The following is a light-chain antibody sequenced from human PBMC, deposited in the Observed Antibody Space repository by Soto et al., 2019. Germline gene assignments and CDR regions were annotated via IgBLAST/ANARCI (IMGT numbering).Light chain of an antibody. CDR1: QSISSW. V-gene: IGKV1-5*03. Sequence: DIQMTQSPSTLSASVGARVTITCRASQSISSWLAWYQQKPGKAPKLLIYKASSLESGDTSRFSGSGSGTEFTLTISSLQPDEFASYYCQQYNSYLWTFGQGTKVEIK. CDR2: KAS. J-gene: IGKJ1*01. CDR3: QQYNSYLWT.